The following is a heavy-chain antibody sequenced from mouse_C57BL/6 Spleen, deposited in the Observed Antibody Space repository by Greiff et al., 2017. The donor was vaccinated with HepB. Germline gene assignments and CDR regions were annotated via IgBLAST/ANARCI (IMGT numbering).Heavy chain of an antibody. CDR2: ISSGSSTI. J-gene: IGHJ2*01. CDR3: ARGRGYYGSSSVDY. D-gene: IGHD1-1*01. V-gene: IGHV5-17*01. Sequence: EVQLVESGGGLVKPGGSLKLSCAASGFTFSDYGMHWVRQAPEKGLEWVAYISSGSSTIYYADTVKGRFTISRDNAKNTLFLQMTSLRSEDTAMYYCARGRGYYGSSSVDYWGQGTTLTVSS. CDR1: GFTFSDYG.